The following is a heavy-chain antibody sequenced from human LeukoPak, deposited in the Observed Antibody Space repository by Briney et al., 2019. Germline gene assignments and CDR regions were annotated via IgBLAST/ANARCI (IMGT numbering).Heavy chain of an antibody. Sequence: GGSLRLSCEASGITFSRYSFNWVRRAPGKGLEWISFISSSGSVIQYADSVKGRFTISRDNAKKSVTPQMNSLRDEDTAVYYCARAPVTEYYGSGSYFDCWGQGTLVTVSS. J-gene: IGHJ4*02. D-gene: IGHD3-10*01. CDR3: ARAPVTEYYGSGSYFDC. CDR1: GITFSRYS. V-gene: IGHV3-48*02. CDR2: ISSSGSVI.